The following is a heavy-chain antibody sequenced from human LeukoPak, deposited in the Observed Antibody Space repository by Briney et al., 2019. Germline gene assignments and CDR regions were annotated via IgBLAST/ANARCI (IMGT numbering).Heavy chain of an antibody. V-gene: IGHV4-34*01. D-gene: IGHD4-17*01. J-gene: IGHJ4*02. Sequence: GSLRLSCATSGFTFSTYSMNWVRQPPEKGLEWIGEINHSGSTNYNPSLKSRVTISVDTSKNQFSLKLSSVTAADTAVYCCARGDYGDCVADYWGQGTLVTVSS. CDR2: INHSGST. CDR1: GFTFSTYS. CDR3: ARGDYGDCVADY.